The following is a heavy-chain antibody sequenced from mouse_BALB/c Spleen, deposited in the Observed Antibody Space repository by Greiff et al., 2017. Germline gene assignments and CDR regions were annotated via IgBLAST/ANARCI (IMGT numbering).Heavy chain of an antibody. J-gene: IGHJ2*01. CDR2: INPYYGST. V-gene: IGHV1-39*01. Sequence: VQLQQTGPELVKPGASVKISCKASGYSFTDYIMLWVKQSHGKSLEWIGNINPYYGSTSYNLKFKGKATLTVDKSSSTAYMQLNSLTSEDSAVYYCAREGDYYGSSTDYWGQGTTLTVSA. CDR3: AREGDYYGSSTDY. D-gene: IGHD1-1*01. CDR1: GYSFTDYI.